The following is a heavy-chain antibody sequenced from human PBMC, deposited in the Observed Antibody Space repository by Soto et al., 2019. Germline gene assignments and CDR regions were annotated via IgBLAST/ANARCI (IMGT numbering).Heavy chain of an antibody. Sequence: QVQLQQWGAGLLKPSETLSLTCAVYGGSFSGYYWSWIRQPPGKGLEWIGEINHSGSTNYNPSLKSRVTISVDTSKNQFSLKLSSVTAADTAVYYCAMILKNYYYYGMDVWGQGTTVTVSS. CDR2: INHSGST. J-gene: IGHJ6*02. D-gene: IGHD3-3*01. V-gene: IGHV4-34*01. CDR3: AMILKNYYYYGMDV. CDR1: GGSFSGYY.